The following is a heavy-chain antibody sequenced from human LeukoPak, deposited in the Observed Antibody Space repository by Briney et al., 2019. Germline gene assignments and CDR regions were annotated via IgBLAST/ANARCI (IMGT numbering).Heavy chain of an antibody. CDR2: ISGNGGST. V-gene: IGHV3-23*01. CDR3: AKAVSGNYIKGFDY. J-gene: IGHJ4*02. D-gene: IGHD1-26*01. Sequence: PGGSLRLSCAASGFTFSSYAMNWVRQAPGKGLDWVSAISGNGGSTYYADSVKGRFTISRDNSKNTLYLQMDSLRAEDTAVYYCAKAVSGNYIKGFDYWGRGTLVTVSS. CDR1: GFTFSSYA.